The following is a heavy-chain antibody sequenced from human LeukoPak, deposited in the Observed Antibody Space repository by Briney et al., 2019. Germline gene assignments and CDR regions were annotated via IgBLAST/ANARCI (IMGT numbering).Heavy chain of an antibody. V-gene: IGHV3-11*01. D-gene: IGHD5-12*01. CDR1: GFTFSDYY. Sequence: GGSLRLSCAASGFTFSDYYMSWIRQAPGKGLEGVSYISSSGSTIYYADSVKGRFTISRDNAKNSLYLQMNSLRAEDTAVYYCARQMATITYYFDYWGQGTLVTVSS. CDR2: ISSSGSTI. J-gene: IGHJ4*02. CDR3: ARQMATITYYFDY.